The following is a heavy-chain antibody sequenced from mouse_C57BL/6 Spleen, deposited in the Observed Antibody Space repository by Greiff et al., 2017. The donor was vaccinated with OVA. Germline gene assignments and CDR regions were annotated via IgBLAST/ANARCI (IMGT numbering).Heavy chain of an antibody. V-gene: IGHV1-54*01. CDR1: GYAFTNYS. CDR2: INPGSGGT. J-gene: IGHJ2*01. Sequence: QVQLQQSGAELVRPGTSVKVSCKASGYAFTNYSIEWVKQRPGQGLEWIGVINPGSGGTNYNEKFKGKATLTADKSSSTAYMQLSSLTSEDSAVYFCARNPSYYYGSSPYYFDYWGQGTTLTVSS. D-gene: IGHD1-1*01. CDR3: ARNPSYYYGSSPYYFDY.